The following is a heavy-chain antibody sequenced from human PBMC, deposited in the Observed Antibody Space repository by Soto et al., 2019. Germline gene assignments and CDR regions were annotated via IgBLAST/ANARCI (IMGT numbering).Heavy chain of an antibody. Sequence: QITLKGSGPTLVKPTQTLTLTCTLSGFPLSSTRVAVGWTRPPPGKVLEWLALIYWDDDKRYSPFLNSRLTITKHTSKNQVVLTMSSMDPVDTARYYCAHIVVAGLGYYFAYWGQGPLVTVSS. D-gene: IGHD6-19*01. CDR1: GFPLSSTRVA. V-gene: IGHV2-5*02. J-gene: IGHJ4*02. CDR2: IYWDDDK. CDR3: AHIVVAGLGYYFAY.